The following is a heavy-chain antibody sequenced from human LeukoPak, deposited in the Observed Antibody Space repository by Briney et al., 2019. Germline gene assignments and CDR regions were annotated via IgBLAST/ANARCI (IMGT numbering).Heavy chain of an antibody. D-gene: IGHD3-10*01. CDR3: ARDFRFYGSGSFVIDY. CDR1: GYTFTGYY. Sequence: ASVKVSCKASGYTFTGYYMHWVRQAPGQGLEWMGWINPNSGGTNYAQKFQGRVTMTRDTSISTAYMELSRLRSDDTAVYYCARDFRFYGSGSFVIDYWGQGTLATVSS. CDR2: INPNSGGT. V-gene: IGHV1-2*02. J-gene: IGHJ4*02.